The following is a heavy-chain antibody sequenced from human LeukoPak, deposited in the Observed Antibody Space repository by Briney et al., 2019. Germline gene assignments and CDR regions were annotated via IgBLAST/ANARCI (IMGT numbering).Heavy chain of an antibody. V-gene: IGHV4-59*01. CDR2: IYYSGST. CDR3: ARDLNGDYFDY. D-gene: IGHD4-17*01. Sequence: PSETLSLTCTVSGGSISSYYWSWIRQPPGKGLEWIGYIYYSGSTNYNPSFKSRVTISVDTSKNQFSLKLSSVTAADTAVYYCARDLNGDYFDYWGREPWSPSPQ. CDR1: GGSISSYY. J-gene: IGHJ4*02.